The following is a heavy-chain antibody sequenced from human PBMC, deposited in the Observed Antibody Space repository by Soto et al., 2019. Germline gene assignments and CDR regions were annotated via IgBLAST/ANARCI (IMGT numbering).Heavy chain of an antibody. CDR2: MSHDGSKK. Sequence: GGSLRLSCAASGFSFRSYGMHWVRQAPGKGLEWVALMSHDGSKKYYVDSVKGRLTISRDNSKNTLYLQMDSLRVEDTAVYYCAGGWNYFDYWGQGTQVTVSS. J-gene: IGHJ4*02. D-gene: IGHD6-19*01. CDR3: AGGWNYFDY. CDR1: GFSFRSYG. V-gene: IGHV3-30*03.